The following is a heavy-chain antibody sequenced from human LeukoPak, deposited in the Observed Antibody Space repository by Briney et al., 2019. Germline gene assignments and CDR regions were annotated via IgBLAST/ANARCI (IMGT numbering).Heavy chain of an antibody. CDR3: TTVFHHVAY. CDR2: IKSNPDGGTT. D-gene: IGHD5-12*01. CDR1: GFTFHNAW. J-gene: IGHJ4*02. Sequence: GGSLRLSCGGSGFTFHNAWMDWVRQAPGKGLEWVGRIKSNPDGGTTDFPETVKGRFIISRDDSENTLFLQMNTLKTEDTAVYYCTTVFHHVAYWGLGTRVTVSS. V-gene: IGHV3-15*01.